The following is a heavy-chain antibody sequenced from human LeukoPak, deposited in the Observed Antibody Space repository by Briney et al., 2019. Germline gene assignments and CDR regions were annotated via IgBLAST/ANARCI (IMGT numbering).Heavy chain of an antibody. Sequence: GASVKVSCKASGYTSTSYGISWVRQAPGQGLEWMGWISAYNGNTNYAQKLQGRVTMTTDTSTSTAYMELRSLRSGDTAVYYCARGPLPYCSSTSCIGGYFDYWGQGTLVTVSP. D-gene: IGHD2-2*01. CDR2: ISAYNGNT. J-gene: IGHJ4*02. V-gene: IGHV1-18*01. CDR1: GYTSTSYG. CDR3: ARGPLPYCSSTSCIGGYFDY.